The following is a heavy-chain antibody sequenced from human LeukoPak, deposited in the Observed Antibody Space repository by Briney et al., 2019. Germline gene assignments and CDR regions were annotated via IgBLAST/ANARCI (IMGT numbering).Heavy chain of an antibody. V-gene: IGHV3-30*02. D-gene: IGHD4-17*01. CDR3: ANDYGDSLTAFDY. CDR1: GFTFSSYG. Sequence: GGSLRLSCAASGFTFSSYGMHWVRQAPGKGLEWVAFIRYDGSNKYYADPVKGRFTISRDNSKNTLYLQMNSLRAEDTAVYYCANDYGDSLTAFDYWGQGTLVTVSS. J-gene: IGHJ4*02. CDR2: IRYDGSNK.